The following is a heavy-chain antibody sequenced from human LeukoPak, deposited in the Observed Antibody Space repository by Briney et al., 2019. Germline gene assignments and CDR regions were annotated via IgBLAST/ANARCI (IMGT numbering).Heavy chain of an antibody. CDR3: ARRYCSSTSCYVRRENAFDI. CDR2: INHSGST. D-gene: IGHD2-2*01. CDR1: GRPFNGYY. J-gene: IGHJ3*02. Sequence: SETLSLTCAVYGRPFNGYYWSWIRQPPGKGMEWIGEINHSGSTNYNPSLKSRVTISVDTSKNQFSLKLSSVTAADTAVYYCARRYCSSTSCYVRRENAFDIWGQGTMVTVSS. V-gene: IGHV4-34*01.